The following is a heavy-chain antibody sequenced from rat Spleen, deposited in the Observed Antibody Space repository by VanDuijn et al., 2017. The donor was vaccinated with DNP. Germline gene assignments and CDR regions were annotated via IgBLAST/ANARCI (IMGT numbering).Heavy chain of an antibody. V-gene: IGHV5S13*01. J-gene: IGHJ2*01. CDR3: AVQLGVFDY. CDR1: GFTFSNYG. Sequence: EVQLVESGGGLVQPGRSLKLSCAASGFTFSNYGMAWVRQAPKKGLEWVATISTSGGSTYYRDSVKGRFTISRDNAKSTLYLQMDSLRSEDSATYYCAVQLGVFDYWGHGVMVTVSS. D-gene: IGHD5-1*01. CDR2: ISTSGGST.